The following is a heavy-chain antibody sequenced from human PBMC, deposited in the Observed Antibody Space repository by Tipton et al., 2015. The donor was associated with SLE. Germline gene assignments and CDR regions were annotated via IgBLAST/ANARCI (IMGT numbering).Heavy chain of an antibody. D-gene: IGHD1-7*01. CDR1: GYSISSGYY. CDR2: IYHSGST. J-gene: IGHJ4*02. V-gene: IGHV4-38-2*02. CDR3: AREVSLTGTTSFFDY. Sequence: LRLSCAVSGYSISSGYYWGWIRQPPGKGLEWIGSIYHSGSTYYNPSLKSRVTISVDTSKNQFSLKLSSVTAADTAVYYCAREVSLTGTTSFFDYWGQGTLVT.